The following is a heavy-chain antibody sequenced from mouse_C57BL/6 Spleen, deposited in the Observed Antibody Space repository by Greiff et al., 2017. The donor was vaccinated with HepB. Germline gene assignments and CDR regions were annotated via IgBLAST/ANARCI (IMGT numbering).Heavy chain of an antibody. Sequence: QVQLQQPGAELVKPGASVKLSCKASGYTFTSYWMHWVKQRPGQGLEWIGMIHPNSGSTNYNEKFKSKATLTVDKSSSTAYMQLSSLTSEDSAVYYCARSKFITTVVAHWGQGTLVTVSA. CDR2: IHPNSGST. D-gene: IGHD1-1*01. J-gene: IGHJ3*01. CDR1: GYTFTSYW. V-gene: IGHV1-64*01. CDR3: ARSKFITTVVAH.